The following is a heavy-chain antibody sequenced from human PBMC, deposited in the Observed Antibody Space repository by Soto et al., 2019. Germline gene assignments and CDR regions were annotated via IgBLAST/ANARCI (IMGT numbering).Heavy chain of an antibody. CDR3: ARYCSGGSCYPDDAFDI. D-gene: IGHD2-15*01. V-gene: IGHV4-31*03. CDR1: GGSISSGGYY. CDR2: IYYSGST. J-gene: IGHJ3*02. Sequence: SETLSLTCTVSGGSISSGGYYWSWIRQHPGKGLEWIGYIYYSGSTYYNPSLKSRVTISVDTSKNQFSLKLSSVTAADTAVYYCARYCSGGSCYPDDAFDIWGQGTMVTVSS.